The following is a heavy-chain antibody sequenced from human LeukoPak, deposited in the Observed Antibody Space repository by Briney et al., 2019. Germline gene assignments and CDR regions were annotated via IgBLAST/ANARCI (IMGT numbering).Heavy chain of an antibody. V-gene: IGHV4-59*01. D-gene: IGHD5/OR15-5a*01. J-gene: IGHJ3*01. Sequence: SETLSLTCTVSGGSISSFYWRWIRQPPGKGLEYIGYISYSGTTSYNPSLKSRVTISVDTSKNQSSLKLPSVTAADTAVYYCARDKGLPQAFDLWGQGTMVTVSS. CDR1: GGSISSFY. CDR3: ARDKGLPQAFDL. CDR2: ISYSGTT.